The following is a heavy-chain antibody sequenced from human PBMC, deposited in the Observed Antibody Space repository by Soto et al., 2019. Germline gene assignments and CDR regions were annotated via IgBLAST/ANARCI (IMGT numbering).Heavy chain of an antibody. V-gene: IGHV3-7*01. Sequence: PGGSLRLSCVASGITFSEYWMTWVRQAPGKGLEWVANIKQDGSEKYYVDSVEGRFTISRDNTKNSLYLQMNNLRAEDTALYYCASRPPGGTYYGVFDYWGQGTQVTVSS. CDR1: GITFSEYW. CDR3: ASRPPGGTYYGVFDY. D-gene: IGHD1-26*01. J-gene: IGHJ4*02. CDR2: IKQDGSEK.